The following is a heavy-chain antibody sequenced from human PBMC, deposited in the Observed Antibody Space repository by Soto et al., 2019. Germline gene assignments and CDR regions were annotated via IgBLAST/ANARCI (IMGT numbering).Heavy chain of an antibody. CDR1: GGTFISYT. CDR3: ASPGGYDGLEL. CDR2: ILPIFGTT. V-gene: IGHV1-69*01. D-gene: IGHD3-10*01. Sequence: QVQLVQSGTEVKKPGSSVKVSCKASGGTFISYTFNWVRQAPGQGLEWMGEILPIFGTTNYAQKFQGRVAFTGDAATATGYMELSSLRSEEPALYFCASPGGYDGLELWGLGTRITVSS. J-gene: IGHJ3*01.